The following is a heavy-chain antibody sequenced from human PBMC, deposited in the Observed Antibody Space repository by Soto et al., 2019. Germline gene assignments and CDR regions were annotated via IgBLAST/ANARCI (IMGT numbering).Heavy chain of an antibody. V-gene: IGHV3-64D*06. CDR3: VKDGRQNLFLGMSFFDY. Sequence: PGGSLRLSCSASGFTFSSYAMHWVRQAPGKGLEYVSAISSNGGSTYYADSVKGRFTISRDNSKNTLYLQMSSLRAEDTAVYYCVKDGRQNLFLGMSFFDYWGQGTLVTVSS. D-gene: IGHD1-26*01. J-gene: IGHJ4*02. CDR1: GFTFSSYA. CDR2: ISSNGGST.